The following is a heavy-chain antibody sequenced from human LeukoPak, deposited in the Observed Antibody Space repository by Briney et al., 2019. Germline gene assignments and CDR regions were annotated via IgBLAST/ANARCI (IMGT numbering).Heavy chain of an antibody. CDR1: GYTFTSYG. D-gene: IGHD1-26*01. CDR3: ARSFIVGATSGYYFKY. J-gene: IGHJ4*02. V-gene: IGHV1-18*01. Sequence: ASVKVSCKASGYTFTSYGISWVRQAPGQGLEWMGWISAYNGNTNYAQKLQGRVTMTTDTSTSTAYMELRSLRSDDTAVYYCARSFIVGATSGYYFKYWGQGTLVTVSS. CDR2: ISAYNGNT.